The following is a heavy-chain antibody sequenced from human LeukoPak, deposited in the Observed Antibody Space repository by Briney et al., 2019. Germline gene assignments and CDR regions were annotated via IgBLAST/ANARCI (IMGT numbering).Heavy chain of an antibody. CDR3: AGYATTVTPNDY. CDR1: GLSISDYY. V-gene: IGHV4-59*08. J-gene: IGHJ4*02. Sequence: SETLSHTRTVSGLSISDYYWGWVRPPPGKGLEWIGLIYFSGSTNYNPSLKSRVTISVDTSKNQFSLKLSSVSAADTAVYYCAGYATTVTPNDYWGQGTLVTVSS. CDR2: IYFSGST. D-gene: IGHD4-17*01.